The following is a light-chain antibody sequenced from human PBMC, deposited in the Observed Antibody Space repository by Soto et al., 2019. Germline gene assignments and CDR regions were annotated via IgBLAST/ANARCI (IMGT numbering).Light chain of an antibody. CDR3: ATWDDSLNLLYV. V-gene: IGLV1-44*01. Sequence: QSVLTQPPSASGTPGQRVTISCSGDSSSIERNTVSWYQQLPGMAPKLLIYLNSRRHSGVPVRFSGSKSGTSASLAISGLQSEDAAEYYCATWDDSLNLLYVFGTGTKLTVL. CDR1: SSSIERNT. J-gene: IGLJ1*01. CDR2: LNS.